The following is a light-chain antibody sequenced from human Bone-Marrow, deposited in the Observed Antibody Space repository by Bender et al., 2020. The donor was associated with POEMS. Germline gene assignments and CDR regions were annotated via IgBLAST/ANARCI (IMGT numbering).Light chain of an antibody. CDR1: NIGSKN. Sequence: SYVLTQPPSVSLAPGKTATITCRGNNIGSKNVHWYQQKPGQAPILAIYYDRDRASGIPERFSGSNSGNTATLTIGRVAAEDEADYFCQVWDTDGDLFWVFGGGTRLTAL. CDR2: YDR. V-gene: IGLV3-21*04. CDR3: QVWDTDGDLFWV. J-gene: IGLJ3*02.